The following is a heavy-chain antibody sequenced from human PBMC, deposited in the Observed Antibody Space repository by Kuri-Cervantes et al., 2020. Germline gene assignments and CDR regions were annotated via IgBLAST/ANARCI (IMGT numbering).Heavy chain of an antibody. V-gene: IGHV3-23*01. Sequence: GESLKISCAASGFTFSSYAMSWVRQAPGKGLEWVSAISGSGGSTYYADSVKGRFTISRDNSKNTLYLQMNSLRAEDTAVYYCARAPRGSSWPSFDYWGQGTLVTVSS. J-gene: IGHJ4*02. CDR1: GFTFSSYA. CDR2: ISGSGGST. CDR3: ARAPRGSSWPSFDY. D-gene: IGHD6-13*01.